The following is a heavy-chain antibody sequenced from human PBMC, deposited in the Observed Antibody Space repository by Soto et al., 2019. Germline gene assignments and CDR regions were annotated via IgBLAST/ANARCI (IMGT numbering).Heavy chain of an antibody. CDR3: TTFIAAAGIWYYYYYGMDV. V-gene: IGHV3-15*07. Sequence: GGSLRLSCAASGFTFSNAWMNWVRQAPGKGLEWVGRIKSKTDGGTTDYAAPVKGRFTISRDDSKNTLYLQMNSLKTEDTAVYYCTTFIAAAGIWYYYYYGMDVWGQGTTVTVSS. D-gene: IGHD6-13*01. CDR1: GFTFSNAW. CDR2: IKSKTDGGTT. J-gene: IGHJ6*02.